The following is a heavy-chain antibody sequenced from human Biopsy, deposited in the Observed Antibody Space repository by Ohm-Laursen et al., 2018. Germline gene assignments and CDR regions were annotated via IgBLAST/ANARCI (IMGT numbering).Heavy chain of an antibody. CDR3: ARDDAVTLIRGLYY. Sequence: TLSLTCTVSGCSISSYYWNWIRQPPGKGLEWIGYIYYSGTTDYSPSLKSRVTISIDKSKNQFFLKLSSVTAEDTAVYYCARDDAVTLIRGLYYWGQGALVTVSS. V-gene: IGHV4-59*01. J-gene: IGHJ4*02. CDR2: IYYSGTT. D-gene: IGHD4-17*01. CDR1: GCSISSYY.